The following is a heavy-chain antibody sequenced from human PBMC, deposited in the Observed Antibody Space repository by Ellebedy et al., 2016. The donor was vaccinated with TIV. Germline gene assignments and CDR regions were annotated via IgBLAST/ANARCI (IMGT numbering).Heavy chain of an antibody. Sequence: ASVKVSCKASGYTFTSYGISWVRQAPGQGLDWMGGSIPIFGTANYAQKFQGRVTITADESTSTAYMELSRLRSDDTAVYYCARGDTAMVRGGMDVWGQGTTVTVSS. J-gene: IGHJ6*02. V-gene: IGHV1-69*13. D-gene: IGHD5-18*01. CDR2: SIPIFGTA. CDR3: ARGDTAMVRGGMDV. CDR1: GYTFTSYG.